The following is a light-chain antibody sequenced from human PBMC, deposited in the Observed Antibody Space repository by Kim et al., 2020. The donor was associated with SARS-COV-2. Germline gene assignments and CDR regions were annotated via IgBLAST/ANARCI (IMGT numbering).Light chain of an antibody. CDR1: RSISSSH. J-gene: IGKJ2*01. CDR3: QQYGGSPYT. V-gene: IGKV3-20*01. CDR2: STS. Sequence: EIVLTQSPGTLSLSPGDRATLSCRASRSISSSHLAWYQQKPGQPPSPLIYSTSSRAVGIPDRFSGTGSGTDFTLTISRLEPADFAVYYCQQYGGSPYTFGQGTKLEI.